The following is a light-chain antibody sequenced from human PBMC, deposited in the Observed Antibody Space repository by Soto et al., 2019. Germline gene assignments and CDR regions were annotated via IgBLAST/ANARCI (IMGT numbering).Light chain of an antibody. V-gene: IGLV2-14*01. Sequence: QSALTQPASVSGSPGQSITISCTGTSSDVGGYNYVSWYQQHPGKAPKLIIYEVSNRPSGVSNRFSGSKSGNTASLTISGLQAEEGADYYCNSYTSKSTGVFGTGTKATVL. J-gene: IGLJ1*01. CDR3: NSYTSKSTGV. CDR1: SSDVGGYNY. CDR2: EVS.